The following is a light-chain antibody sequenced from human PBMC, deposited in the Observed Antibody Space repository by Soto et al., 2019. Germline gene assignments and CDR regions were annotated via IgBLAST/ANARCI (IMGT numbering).Light chain of an antibody. CDR3: QHYGRSPLT. J-gene: IGKJ4*01. CDR1: QSVSNSY. CDR2: GAS. Sequence: EIVLTQSPGTLSLSPGERDTLSCRASQSVSNSYLAWYQQKPGQAPRLLIYGASRRATGIPDRFSGSGSGTDFTLTISRLEPEDFAVYYCQHYGRSPLTFGGGTKVDIK. V-gene: IGKV3-20*01.